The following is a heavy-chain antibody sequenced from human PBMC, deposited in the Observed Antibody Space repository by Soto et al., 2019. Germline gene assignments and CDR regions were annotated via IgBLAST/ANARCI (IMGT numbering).Heavy chain of an antibody. J-gene: IGHJ4*02. CDR1: GFTFSSYW. V-gene: IGHV3-7*05. D-gene: IGHD3-3*01. Sequence: GGSLRLSCAASGFTFSSYWMSWVRQAPGKGLEWVANIKQDGSEKYYVDSVKGRFTISRDNAKNSLYLQMNSLRAEDTAVYYWARDGIVFWTPLVAYSVVDWDKVTLVTVSS. CDR3: ARDGIVFWTPLVAYSVVD. CDR2: IKQDGSEK.